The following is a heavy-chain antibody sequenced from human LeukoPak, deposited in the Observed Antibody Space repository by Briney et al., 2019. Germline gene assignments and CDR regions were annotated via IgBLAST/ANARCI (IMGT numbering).Heavy chain of an antibody. V-gene: IGHV3-48*03. CDR3: ARDTLNGPFVISLDY. D-gene: IGHD3-9*01. CDR2: ISSVGNTE. Sequence: GGSLRLSCAASGFTFGSYPMNWVRQSPGKGLEWVSHISSVGNTEYYVDSVRGRFTMSRDNAKNLLFLQMNSLRAEDTAVYFCARDTLNGPFVISLDYWGQGALVTVSS. CDR1: GFTFGSYP. J-gene: IGHJ4*02.